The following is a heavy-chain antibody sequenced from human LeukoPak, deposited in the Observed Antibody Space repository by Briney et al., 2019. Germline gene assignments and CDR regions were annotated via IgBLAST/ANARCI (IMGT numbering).Heavy chain of an antibody. V-gene: IGHV4-4*08. CDR1: GGSISDYY. Sequence: SDTLSLPCTVSGGSISDYYWSWIRQPPGKGLEWIGYFSNSGTNNYNPYLTGRVTMSVDTSQNHFFLKLGSLTASGTAVYYCARGSNWGDYWGQGTLVTVSA. D-gene: IGHD7-27*01. J-gene: IGHJ4*02. CDR3: ARGSNWGDY. CDR2: FSNSGTN.